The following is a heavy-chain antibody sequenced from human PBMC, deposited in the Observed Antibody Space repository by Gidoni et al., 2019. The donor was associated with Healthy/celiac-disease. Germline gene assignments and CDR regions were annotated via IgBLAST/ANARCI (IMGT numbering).Heavy chain of an antibody. Sequence: QLQLQESGPGLVKPSETLSLTCTVSGGSMSSSRYYRGRIRQPPGKGLEWIGRIYYSGSTYYNPSLKSRVTISVDTSKNQFSLKLSSVTAADTAVYYCAREGSEYYDFWSGYSLGHYYYYGMDVWGKGTTVTVSS. CDR1: GGSMSSSRYY. V-gene: IGHV4-39*02. CDR2: IYYSGST. CDR3: AREGSEYYDFWSGYSLGHYYYYGMDV. D-gene: IGHD3-3*01. J-gene: IGHJ6*04.